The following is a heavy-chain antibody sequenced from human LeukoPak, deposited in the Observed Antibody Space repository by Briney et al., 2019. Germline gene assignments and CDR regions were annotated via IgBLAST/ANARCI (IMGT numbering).Heavy chain of an antibody. Sequence: PGGSLRLSCAASGFTFSSYGMSWVRQAPGMGLEWVSSISGSGGRTNYADSVQGRFTISRDNAKNSLYLQMNSLRAEDTAVYYCARDSFRVATITFYYYYYMDVWGKGTTVTVSS. CDR2: ISGSGGRT. V-gene: IGHV3-23*01. J-gene: IGHJ6*03. CDR3: ARDSFRVATITFYYYYYMDV. CDR1: GFTFSSYG. D-gene: IGHD5-12*01.